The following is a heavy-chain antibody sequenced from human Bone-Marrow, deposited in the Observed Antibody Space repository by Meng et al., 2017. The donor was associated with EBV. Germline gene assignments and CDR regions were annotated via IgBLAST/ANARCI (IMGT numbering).Heavy chain of an antibody. CDR3: ARESGRGYTPDF. D-gene: IGHD3-10*01. CDR2: FIPILGTP. V-gene: IGHV1-69*01. CDR1: GYTFIGSF. Sequence: QVQLVESGDEMKQSGASVRVSCQASGYTFIGSFMHWVREAPGQGLEWMGGFIPILGTPNYAQKYQDRVTITADESTSTAYMELSGLRSEDTAVYYCARESGRGYTPDFWGQGTLVTVSS. J-gene: IGHJ4*02.